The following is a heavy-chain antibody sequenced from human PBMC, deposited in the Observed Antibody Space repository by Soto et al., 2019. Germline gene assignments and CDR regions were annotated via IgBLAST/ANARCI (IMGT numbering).Heavy chain of an antibody. CDR2: IIPIFGTA. CDR3: AREYCGGDCSPDY. CDR1: GGTFSSYA. V-gene: IGHV1-69*06. D-gene: IGHD2-21*02. Sequence: GASVKVSCKASGGTFSSYAISWVRQAPGQGLEWMGGIIPIFGTANYAQKFQGRVTITADKSTSTAYMELSSLRSEDTAVYYCAREYCGGDCSPDYWGQGTLVTVSS. J-gene: IGHJ4*02.